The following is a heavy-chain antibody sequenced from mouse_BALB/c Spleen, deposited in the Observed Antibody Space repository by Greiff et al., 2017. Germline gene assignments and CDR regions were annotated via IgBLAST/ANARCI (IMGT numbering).Heavy chain of an antibody. CDR2: IDPANGNT. D-gene: IGHD1-1*01. CDR3: ARDYGSSFYAMDY. CDR1: GFNIKDTY. V-gene: IGHV14-3*02. Sequence: VQLQQSGAELVKPGASVKLSCTASGFNIKDTYMHWVKQRPEQGLEWIGRIDPANGNTKYDPKFQGKATITADTSSNTAYLQLSSLTSEGTAVYYCARDYGSSFYAMDYWGQGTSVTVSS. J-gene: IGHJ4*01.